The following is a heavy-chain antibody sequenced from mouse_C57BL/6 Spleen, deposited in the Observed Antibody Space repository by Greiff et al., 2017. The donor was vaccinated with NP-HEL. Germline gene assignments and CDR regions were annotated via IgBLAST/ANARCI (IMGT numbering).Heavy chain of an antibody. Sequence: QVQLKQPGAELVMPGASVKLSCKASGYTFTSYWMHWVKQRPGQGLEWIGEIDPSDSYTNYNQKFKGKSTLTVDKSSSTAYMQLSSLTSEDSAVYYCARRWDWYFDVWGTGTTVTVSS. D-gene: IGHD2-3*01. V-gene: IGHV1-69*01. CDR3: ARRWDWYFDV. CDR2: IDPSDSYT. J-gene: IGHJ1*03. CDR1: GYTFTSYW.